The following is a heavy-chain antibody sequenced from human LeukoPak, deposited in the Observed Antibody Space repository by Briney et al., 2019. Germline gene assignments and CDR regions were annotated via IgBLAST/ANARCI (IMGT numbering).Heavy chain of an antibody. Sequence: ASVKVSCKASGYTFTGYYLHWVRQAPGQGLEWMGWINPNNGGTKSAQKFQGRVTMTSDTSITTAYMELSRLRSDDTAVYYCARSYYDILTGYLKNWFDPWGQGTLVTVSS. CDR3: ARSYYDILTGYLKNWFDP. CDR1: GYTFTGYY. J-gene: IGHJ5*02. V-gene: IGHV1-2*02. CDR2: INPNNGGT. D-gene: IGHD3-9*01.